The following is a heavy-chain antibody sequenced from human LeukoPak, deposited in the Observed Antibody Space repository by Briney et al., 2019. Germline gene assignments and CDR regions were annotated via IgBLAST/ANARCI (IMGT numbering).Heavy chain of an antibody. Sequence: SETLSLTCTVSGGSISSYYWSWIRQPPGKGLEWTGYIYYSGSTNYNPSLKSRVTISVDTSKNQFSLKLSSVTAADTAVYYCAAGSGYYPYYYYYYGMDVWGQGTTVTVSS. CDR1: GGSISSYY. V-gene: IGHV4-59*01. J-gene: IGHJ6*02. CDR3: AAGSGYYPYYYYYYGMDV. D-gene: IGHD3-22*01. CDR2: IYYSGST.